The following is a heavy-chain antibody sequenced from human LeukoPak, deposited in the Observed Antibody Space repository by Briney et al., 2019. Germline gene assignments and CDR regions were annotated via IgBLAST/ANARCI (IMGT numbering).Heavy chain of an antibody. Sequence: SETLSLTCTVSGASVGSASYWTWIRQPPGKGVEWIAHIYNGVNTNYNPSLKSRVTISVDTSKNQFSLRLNSVTAADTAVYYCARSRAFNSGAFDPWGQGTLVTVSS. D-gene: IGHD1-26*01. V-gene: IGHV4-61*01. CDR1: GASVGSASY. J-gene: IGHJ5*02. CDR2: IYNGVNT. CDR3: ARSRAFNSGAFDP.